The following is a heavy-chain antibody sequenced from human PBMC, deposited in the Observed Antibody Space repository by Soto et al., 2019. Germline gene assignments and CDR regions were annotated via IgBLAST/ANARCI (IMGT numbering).Heavy chain of an antibody. CDR3: ARDKWMVKYYFDY. V-gene: IGHV3-33*08. Sequence: QPGGSLRLSCAASGFTFSSYGMHWVRQAPGKGLEWVAVIWYDGSNKYYADSVKGRFTISRDNSKNTLYLQMNSLRAEDTAVYYCARDKWMVKYYFDYWGQGTLVTVSS. D-gene: IGHD5-18*01. J-gene: IGHJ4*02. CDR2: IWYDGSNK. CDR1: GFTFSSYG.